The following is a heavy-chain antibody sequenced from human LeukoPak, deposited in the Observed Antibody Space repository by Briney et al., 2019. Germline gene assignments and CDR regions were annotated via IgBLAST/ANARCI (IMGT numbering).Heavy chain of an antibody. CDR1: GGSISSGDYY. V-gene: IGHV4-30-4*01. CDR2: IYYSGST. CDR3: ASLGVYDLWSGFGWFDP. D-gene: IGHD3/OR15-3a*01. J-gene: IGHJ5*02. Sequence: SQTLSLTCTVSGGSISSGDYYWSWIRQPPGKGLEWIGYIYYSGSTYYNPSLKSRVTISVDTSKNQFSLKLSSVTAADTAVYYCASLGVYDLWSGFGWFDPWGQGTLVTVSS.